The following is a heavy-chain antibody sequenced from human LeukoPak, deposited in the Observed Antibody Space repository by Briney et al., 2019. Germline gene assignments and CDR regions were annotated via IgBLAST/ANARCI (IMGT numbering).Heavy chain of an antibody. CDR1: GFTFGNFW. J-gene: IGHJ4*02. CDR3: ARGDAFSGDH. V-gene: IGHV3-7*04. Sequence: GGSLRLSCVASGFTFGNFWMSWVRHSPGRGLEWVANIHPEGDEKYHVESVMGRFTISRDNAESSLFLQMNGLRAEDTAVYSCARGDAFSGDHWGQGTLVTVSS. CDR2: IHPEGDEK.